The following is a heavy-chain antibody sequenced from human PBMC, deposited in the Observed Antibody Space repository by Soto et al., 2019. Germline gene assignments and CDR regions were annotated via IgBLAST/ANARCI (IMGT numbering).Heavy chain of an antibody. CDR3: ARAGDLGYCSGGSCYPGNYYYGMDV. J-gene: IGHJ6*02. V-gene: IGHV1-69*01. Sequence: QVQLVQSGAEVKKPGSSVKVSCKASGGTFSSYAISWVRQAPGQGLEWMGGIILIFGTANYAQKFQGRVTITADESTSTAYMELSSLRSEDTAVYYCARAGDLGYCSGGSCYPGNYYYGMDVWGQGTTVTVSS. CDR2: IILIFGTA. D-gene: IGHD2-15*01. CDR1: GGTFSSYA.